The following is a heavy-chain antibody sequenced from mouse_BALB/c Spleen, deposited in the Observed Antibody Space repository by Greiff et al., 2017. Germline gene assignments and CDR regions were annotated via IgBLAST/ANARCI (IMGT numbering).Heavy chain of an antibody. CDR3: ARLRGYYAMDY. V-gene: IGHV1-12*01. CDR2: IYPGNGDT. J-gene: IGHJ4*01. CDR1: GYTFTSYN. Sequence: QPGAELVKPGASVKMSCKASGYTFTSYNMHWVKQTPGQGLEWIGAIYPGNGDTSYNQKFKGKATLTADKSSSTAYMQLSSLTSEDSAVYYCARLRGYYAMDYWGQGTSVTVSS.